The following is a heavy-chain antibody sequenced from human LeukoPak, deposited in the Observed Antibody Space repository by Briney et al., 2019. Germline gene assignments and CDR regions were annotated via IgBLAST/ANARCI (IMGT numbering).Heavy chain of an antibody. Sequence: SETLSLTCTVSGASISHYYWSWIRQTPEKGLEWMGHVHTRGGSTYYPPLKTRLTMSIDTSRSQVSLKLTSVTAADTAVYFCARLGSYHDFWGQGALVTVSS. CDR3: ARLGSYHDF. V-gene: IGHV4-4*09. CDR1: GASISHYY. D-gene: IGHD1-26*01. CDR2: VHTRGGS. J-gene: IGHJ4*02.